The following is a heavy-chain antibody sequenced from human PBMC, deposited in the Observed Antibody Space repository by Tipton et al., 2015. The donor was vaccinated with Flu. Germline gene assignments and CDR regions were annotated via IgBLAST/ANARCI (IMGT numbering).Heavy chain of an antibody. CDR1: GGSISSGGYY. D-gene: IGHD3-10*01. V-gene: IGHV4-31*03. CDR2: IYYSGST. Sequence: TLSLTCTVSGGSISSGGYYWSWIRQHPGKGLEWIGYIYYSGSTCYNPSLKSRVTISVDTSKNQFSLKLSSVTAADTAVYYCARGRWFGELLNDYWGQGTLVTVSS. CDR3: ARGRWFGELLNDY. J-gene: IGHJ4*02.